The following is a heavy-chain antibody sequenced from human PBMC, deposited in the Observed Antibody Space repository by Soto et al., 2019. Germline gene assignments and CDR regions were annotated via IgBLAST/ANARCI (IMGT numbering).Heavy chain of an antibody. V-gene: IGHV1-69*01. CDR2: FIPIFRTL. CDR1: GGIFGSHG. Sequence: QVQLIQSEAEVKKPGSSVRVSCTASGGIFGSHGFSWVRQAPGQRLEWVGGFIPIFRTLTYTEKFQARVRIAADESTNTVYLDLRSLPSEDTAVYYCVRDRRIYYSDPHDEFVASDYEVWGQGTMVSVSS. D-gene: IGHD3-22*01. CDR3: VRDRRIYYSDPHDEFVASDYEV. J-gene: IGHJ3*01.